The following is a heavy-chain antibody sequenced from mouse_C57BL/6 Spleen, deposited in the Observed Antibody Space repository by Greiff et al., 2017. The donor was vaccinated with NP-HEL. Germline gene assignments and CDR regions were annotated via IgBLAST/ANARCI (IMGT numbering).Heavy chain of an antibody. D-gene: IGHD1-1*01. CDR1: GYTFTSYW. V-gene: IGHV1-64*01. Sequence: QVQLQQPGAELVKPGASVKLSCKASGYTFTSYWMHWVKQRPGQGLEWIGMIHPNSGSTNYNEKFKSKATLTVDKSSSTAYMQLSSLTSEDSAVYYCARGSSYPDAMDYWGQGTSVTVSS. J-gene: IGHJ4*01. CDR2: IHPNSGST. CDR3: ARGSSYPDAMDY.